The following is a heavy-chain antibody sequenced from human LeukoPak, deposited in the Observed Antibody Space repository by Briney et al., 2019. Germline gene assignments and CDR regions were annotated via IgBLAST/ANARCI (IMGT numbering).Heavy chain of an antibody. CDR2: INPSGGST. CDR3: ATSWSGYYIHYFDY. D-gene: IGHD3-3*01. V-gene: IGHV1-46*01. Sequence: ASVKVSCKASGYTFTSYYMHWVRQAPGQGLEWIGIINPSGGSTSYAQKFQGRVTMTRDTSTSTVYMELSSLRSEDTAVYYRATSWSGYYIHYFDYWGQGTLVTVSS. J-gene: IGHJ4*02. CDR1: GYTFTSYY.